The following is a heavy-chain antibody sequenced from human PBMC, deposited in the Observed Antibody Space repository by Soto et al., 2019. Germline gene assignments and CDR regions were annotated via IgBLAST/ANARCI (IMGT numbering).Heavy chain of an antibody. J-gene: IGHJ6*02. Sequence: SETLSLTCAVSGGSVSSGVFSWNWIRQPPGQGLEWIGYISHGGSPHYTPSLRSRVSISVDRSTNVISLNLTSMTPADTAVYFCARGHYYYAMDVWGQGTTVTAP. V-gene: IGHV4-30-2*01. CDR1: GGSVSSGVFS. CDR2: ISHGGSP. CDR3: ARGHYYYAMDV.